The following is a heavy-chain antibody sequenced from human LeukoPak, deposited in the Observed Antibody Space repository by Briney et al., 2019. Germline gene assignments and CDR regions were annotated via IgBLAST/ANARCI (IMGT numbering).Heavy chain of an antibody. J-gene: IGHJ4*02. CDR1: GFTFTNAW. CDR2: IRSKPDGGTT. D-gene: IGHD2-2*01. Sequence: GGSLRLSSAASGFTFTNAWMNWVRQAPGMGLEWVGRIRSKPDGGTTDYAAPVKGRFTISRDDSKNTLYLQMNSLKTEDTAVYYCTAWAPGAILDYWGQGTLVTVSS. CDR3: TAWAPGAILDY. V-gene: IGHV3-15*01.